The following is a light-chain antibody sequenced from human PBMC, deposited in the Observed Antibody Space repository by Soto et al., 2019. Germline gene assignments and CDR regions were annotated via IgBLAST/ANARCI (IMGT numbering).Light chain of an antibody. CDR3: HQYNNWPPWT. Sequence: EIVMTQSPATLSVSPGERASLSCRASQSVSSNLAWYQQKPGLAPRLLIYGASTRATGIPARFSSSGSGTEFTLNISSLQSEDLAVYYCHQYNNWPPWTFGQGTKVEIK. CDR1: QSVSSN. V-gene: IGKV3-15*01. J-gene: IGKJ1*01. CDR2: GAS.